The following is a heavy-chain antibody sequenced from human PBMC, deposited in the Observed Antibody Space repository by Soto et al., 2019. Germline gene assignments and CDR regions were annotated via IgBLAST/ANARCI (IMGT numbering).Heavy chain of an antibody. CDR1: GFTFSTYE. CDR2: ISVSGNII. D-gene: IGHD2-2*01. V-gene: IGHV3-48*03. J-gene: IGHJ4*02. Sequence: LRLSCAVSGFTFSTYEFNWVRQAPGRGLEWISYISVSGNIIKYAESVKGRFTISRDNADNSLHLHMSNLRVDDTALYFCVRDTMRASAAASLDYWGQGTQVTVSS. CDR3: VRDTMRASAAASLDY.